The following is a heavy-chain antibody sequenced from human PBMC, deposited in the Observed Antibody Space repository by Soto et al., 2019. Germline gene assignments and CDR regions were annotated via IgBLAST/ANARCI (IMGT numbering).Heavy chain of an antibody. D-gene: IGHD6-19*01. V-gene: IGHV3-23*01. CDR2: ISGSGGST. Sequence: LRLSCAASGFTFSSYAMSWVRQAPGKGLDWVSNISGSGGSTYYADSVKGRFTISRDNSKNTLHLQMNSLGVEDTAVYYCAKRGRGAVAFDYWGQGTLVTVSS. J-gene: IGHJ4*02. CDR3: AKRGRGAVAFDY. CDR1: GFTFSSYA.